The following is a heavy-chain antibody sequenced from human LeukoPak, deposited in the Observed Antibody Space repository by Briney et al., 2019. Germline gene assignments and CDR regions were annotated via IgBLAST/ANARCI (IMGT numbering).Heavy chain of an antibody. D-gene: IGHD3-22*01. CDR3: ARHCYDSSGWAGYIDY. J-gene: IGHJ4*02. Sequence: GGSLRLSCAASGFTVSSNYMSWVRQAPGKGLEWVSVIYSGGSTYYADSVKGRFTISRDNSKNTLYLQMNSLRAEDTAVYYCARHCYDSSGWAGYIDYWGQGTLVTVSS. V-gene: IGHV3-53*01. CDR2: IYSGGST. CDR1: GFTVSSNY.